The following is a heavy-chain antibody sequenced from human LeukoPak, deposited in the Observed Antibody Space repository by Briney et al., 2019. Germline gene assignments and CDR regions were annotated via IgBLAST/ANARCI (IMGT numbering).Heavy chain of an antibody. CDR1: GLTLSSNY. V-gene: IGHV3-53*01. Sequence: GGPLTLSCAASGLTLSSNYMSWVRQAPGKGVGWVGVISSGGSTYYADSVKGRFTISRDNSKNTLYLQMNSLRAEDTAVYYCARTRGDAFDIWGQGTMVTVSS. CDR3: ARTRGDAFDI. CDR2: ISSGGST. J-gene: IGHJ3*02.